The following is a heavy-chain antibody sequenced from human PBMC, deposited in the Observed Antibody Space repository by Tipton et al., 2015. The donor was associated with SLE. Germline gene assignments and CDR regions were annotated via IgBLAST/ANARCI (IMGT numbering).Heavy chain of an antibody. J-gene: IGHJ4*02. V-gene: IGHV4-59*08. CDR3: ARGGGSYYDY. CDR1: GGSISSHY. Sequence: LRLSCTVSGGSISSHYLSWIRQSPGRGLEWIGYIHYTGVTDYNPSLRSLVTLSSDTPKNQFSLRVRSVTAADTAVYYCARGGGSYYDYWGQGTLVTVSS. D-gene: IGHD1-26*01. CDR2: IHYTGVT.